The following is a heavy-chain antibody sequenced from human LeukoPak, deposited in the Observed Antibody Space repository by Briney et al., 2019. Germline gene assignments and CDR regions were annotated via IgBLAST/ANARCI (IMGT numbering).Heavy chain of an antibody. V-gene: IGHV4-59*08. CDR2: IYYSGST. J-gene: IGHJ4*02. D-gene: IGHD4-23*01. Sequence: ASETLSLTCTVSGDSTSNFYWNWIRQPPGKGLEWIGYIYYSGSTNYNPSLKSRVTISVDTSKNQFSLKLSSVTAADTAVYYCARLGPTVVTYYFDYWGQGTLVTVSS. CDR3: ARLGPTVVTYYFDY. CDR1: GDSTSNFY.